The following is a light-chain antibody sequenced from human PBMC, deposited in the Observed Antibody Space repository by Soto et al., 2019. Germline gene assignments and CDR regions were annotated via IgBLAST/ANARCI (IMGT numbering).Light chain of an antibody. Sequence: EIVMTQSPATLSVSPGETTRLSCRASQSINSDVAWYQQKVGQTPRLLIHGASTRATGIAARFSGSGSGTEFTLTISGLQSEDFATYYCQQYNTWPPITFGQGTRLEVK. CDR1: QSINSD. V-gene: IGKV3D-15*01. CDR2: GAS. J-gene: IGKJ5*01. CDR3: QQYNTWPPIT.